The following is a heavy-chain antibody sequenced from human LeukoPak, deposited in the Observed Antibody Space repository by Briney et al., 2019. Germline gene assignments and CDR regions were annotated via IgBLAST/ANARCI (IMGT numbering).Heavy chain of an antibody. CDR1: GESLRGHY. D-gene: IGHD3-10*01. J-gene: IGHJ4*02. Sequence: PSETLSLTCAVNGESLRGHYWSWIRQPPGKGLEWIGEINRSGSTNYNPSLKSRVTISVDTSKNQFSLRLSSVTAADTAVYYCAREDYVGSGGFDYWGQGTLVTVSS. V-gene: IGHV4-34*01. CDR2: INRSGST. CDR3: AREDYVGSGGFDY.